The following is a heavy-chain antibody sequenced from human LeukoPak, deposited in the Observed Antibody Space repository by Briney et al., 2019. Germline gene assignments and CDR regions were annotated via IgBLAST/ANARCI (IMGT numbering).Heavy chain of an antibody. CDR1: GGSISSGSYY. V-gene: IGHV4-39*01. D-gene: IGHD2-2*01. CDR3: ARRSVLGYCSSTSCYQVNAFDI. Sequence: PSETLSLTCTVSGGSISSGSYYWSWIRQPPGKGLEWIGSIYYSGSTYYNPSLKSRVTISVDTSKNQFSLKLSSVTAADTAVYYCARRSVLGYCSSTSCYQVNAFDIWGQGTMVTVSS. CDR2: IYYSGST. J-gene: IGHJ3*02.